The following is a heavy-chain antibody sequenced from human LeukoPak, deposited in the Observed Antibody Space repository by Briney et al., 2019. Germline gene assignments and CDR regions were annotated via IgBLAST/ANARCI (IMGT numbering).Heavy chain of an antibody. CDR1: GFTFRSYW. CDR3: ARNVIGVVIFDY. J-gene: IGHJ4*02. CDR2: IKQDGSDK. Sequence: PGGSLRLSCAASGFTFRSYWMSWVRQAPGKGLEWVANIKQDGSDKYYVDSVKGRFTISRDNAKNSVYLQMNSLRAEDTAVYYCARNVIGVVIFDYWGQGTLVTVSS. V-gene: IGHV3-7*01. D-gene: IGHD3-3*01.